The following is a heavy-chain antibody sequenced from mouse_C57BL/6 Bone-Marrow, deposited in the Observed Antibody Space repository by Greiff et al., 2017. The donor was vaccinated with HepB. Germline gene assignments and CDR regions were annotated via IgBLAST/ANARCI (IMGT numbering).Heavy chain of an antibody. CDR2: ISSGGDYI. J-gene: IGHJ2*01. Sequence: EVKLVESGEGLVKPGGSLKLSCAASGFTFSSYAMSWVRQTPEKRLEWVAYISSGGDYIYYADTVKGRFTISRDNARNTLYLQMSSLKSEDTAMYYCTRSRGYGNYFDYWGQGTTLTVSS. D-gene: IGHD2-1*01. CDR3: TRSRGYGNYFDY. CDR1: GFTFSSYA. V-gene: IGHV5-9-1*02.